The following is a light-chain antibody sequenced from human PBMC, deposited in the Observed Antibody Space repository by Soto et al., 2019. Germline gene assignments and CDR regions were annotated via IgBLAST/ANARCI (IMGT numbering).Light chain of an antibody. CDR1: QSVSSTY. CDR2: GAS. Sequence: EIVLTQSPGTLSLSPGERATLSCRASQSVSSTYLAWYQHKPGQAPRLRIYGASSRATGIPDRFSGSGSGTAFNLTISRLEPEDLAVYYCQHYGYSLYTFGQGTKVEIK. CDR3: QHYGYSLYT. V-gene: IGKV3-20*01. J-gene: IGKJ2*01.